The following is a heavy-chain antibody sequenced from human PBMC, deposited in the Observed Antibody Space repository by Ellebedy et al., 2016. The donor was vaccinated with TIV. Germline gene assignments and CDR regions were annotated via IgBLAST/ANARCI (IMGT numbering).Heavy chain of an antibody. Sequence: AASVKVSCKVSGYTLTELSIHWVRQAPGKGLEWMGGFDPEDGETTNAQKFRGRVTMTEDTSTDTAYMELSSLRSEDTAVYYCATDLRYCTNGVCFKRFDAFDVWGQGTMVTVSS. CDR1: GYTLTELS. CDR2: FDPEDGET. D-gene: IGHD2-8*01. CDR3: ATDLRYCTNGVCFKRFDAFDV. J-gene: IGHJ3*01. V-gene: IGHV1-24*01.